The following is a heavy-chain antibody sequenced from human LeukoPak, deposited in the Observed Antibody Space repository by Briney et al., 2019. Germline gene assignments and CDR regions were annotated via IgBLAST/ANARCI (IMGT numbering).Heavy chain of an antibody. J-gene: IGHJ4*02. CDR2: IYYSGST. CDR3: ARSIRFLEWFPFDY. CDR1: GGSISSYY. V-gene: IGHV4-59*08. D-gene: IGHD3-3*01. Sequence: SETLSLTCTVSGGSISSYYWSWIRQPPGKGLEWIGYIYYSGSTYYNPSLKSRVTISVDTSKNQFSLKLSSVTAADTAVYYCARSIRFLEWFPFDYWGQGTLVTVSS.